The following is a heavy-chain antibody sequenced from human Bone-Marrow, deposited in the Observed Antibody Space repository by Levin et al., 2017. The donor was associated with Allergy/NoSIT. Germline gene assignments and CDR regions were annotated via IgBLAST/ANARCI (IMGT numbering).Heavy chain of an antibody. V-gene: IGHV4-59*01. J-gene: IGHJ4*02. CDR2: IYNSGST. CDR1: GGSISSYY. CDR3: AGRQVYNWDR. D-gene: IGHD1-20*01. Sequence: SETLSLTCSVSGGSISSYYWSWIRQPPGKGLEWIGYIYNSGSTDYNPSLRSRVTISVHTSKNQFSLKLTSVTAADTAIYYCAGRQVYNWDRWGQGTLVTVSS.